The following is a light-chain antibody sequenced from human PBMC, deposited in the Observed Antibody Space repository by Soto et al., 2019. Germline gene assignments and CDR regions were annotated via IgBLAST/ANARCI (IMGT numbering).Light chain of an antibody. V-gene: IGLV1-51*01. CDR1: SSNIGSNT. J-gene: IGLJ1*01. CDR3: RTSGSALEGYYV. CDR2: DND. Sequence: QSMLPQPPSASGTPGQRVTISCSGSSSNIGSNTVNWYQQLPGTAPKLVVYDNDRRPSGIPGRFSGSKSGTSATLVITGLQTGDEFYYYCRTSGSALEGYYVFCPGIKVT.